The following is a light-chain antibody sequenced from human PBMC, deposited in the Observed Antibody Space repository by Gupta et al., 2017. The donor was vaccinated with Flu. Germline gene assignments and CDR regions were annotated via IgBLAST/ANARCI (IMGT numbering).Light chain of an antibody. V-gene: IGLV7-46*01. Sequence: TITCAATTGAVGSGHFLYWSQQNPDQTPRLLIFERSSKSAGTPARFSGSLAGDTAALTISGPQAEDEADYYCMPYSSSDRCVFGTGTKVTVL. CDR3: MPYSSSDRCV. CDR1: TGAVGSGHF. CDR2: ERS. J-gene: IGLJ1*01.